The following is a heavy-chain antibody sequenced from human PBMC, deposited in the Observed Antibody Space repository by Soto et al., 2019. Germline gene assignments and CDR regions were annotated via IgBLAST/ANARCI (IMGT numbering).Heavy chain of an antibody. V-gene: IGHV2-5*02. J-gene: IGHJ4*02. CDR2: IYWDDNK. Sequence: QITLKESGPTLVKPTQTLTLTCTFSGFSLSTSGVGVGWIRQPPGKALEWLALIYWDDNKRYSPSLKSRLTITKDTSQNQVVLTMTNMDPVDTATYYCAHRDIVTTPRAFDYWGQGTLVTVSS. CDR1: GFSLSTSGVG. D-gene: IGHD5-12*01. CDR3: AHRDIVTTPRAFDY.